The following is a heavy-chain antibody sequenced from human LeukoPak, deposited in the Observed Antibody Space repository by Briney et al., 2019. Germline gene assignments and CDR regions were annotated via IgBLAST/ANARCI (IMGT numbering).Heavy chain of an antibody. Sequence: SETLSLTCAVYGGSISSYYWSWIRQPPGKGLEWIGYIYYSGSTNYNPSLKSRVTISVDTSKNQFSLKLSSVTAADTAVYYCAREIRGDCTNGVCDYYFDYWGQGTLVTVSS. CDR1: GGSISSYY. V-gene: IGHV4-59*01. J-gene: IGHJ4*02. D-gene: IGHD2-8*01. CDR3: AREIRGDCTNGVCDYYFDY. CDR2: IYYSGST.